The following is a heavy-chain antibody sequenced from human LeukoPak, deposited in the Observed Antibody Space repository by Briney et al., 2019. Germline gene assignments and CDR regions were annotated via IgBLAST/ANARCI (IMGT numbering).Heavy chain of an antibody. D-gene: IGHD6-6*01. V-gene: IGHV3-23*01. CDR1: GFTFSGFA. J-gene: IGHJ4*02. CDR3: AKKVGLVSAPLYYFDL. CDR2: TSGPGGSR. Sequence: GGSLRLSCAASGFTFSGFAMAWVRQIPGKGPEWVSATSGPGGSRDYADSVKGRFTISRDNSKNTLYLQMNSLRAEDTAIYYCAKKVGLVSAPLYYFDLWGQGTLVTVSS.